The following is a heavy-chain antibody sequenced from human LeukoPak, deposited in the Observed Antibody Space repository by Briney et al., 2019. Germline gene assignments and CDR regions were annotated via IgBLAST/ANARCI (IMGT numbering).Heavy chain of an antibody. CDR1: GFTFSSDS. D-gene: IGHD2/OR15-2a*01. Sequence: PGGSLRLSCAASGFTFSSDSMTWVRQAPGRGLEWVSTISNSAVSTFYADPVKGRFSISRDNSKNTLYLHMSSLSAEDTAMYYCAKDSFSTMWGPGTLVTVSS. J-gene: IGHJ4*02. CDR2: ISNSAVST. V-gene: IGHV3-23*01. CDR3: AKDSFSTM.